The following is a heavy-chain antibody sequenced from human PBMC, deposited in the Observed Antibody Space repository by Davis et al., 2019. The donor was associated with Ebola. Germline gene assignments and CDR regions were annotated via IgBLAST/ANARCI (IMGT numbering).Heavy chain of an antibody. J-gene: IGHJ6*02. CDR3: ARERGDGYNSNYYYYYGMDV. CDR1: GGSFSSYY. D-gene: IGHD5-24*01. Sequence: MPSETLSLTCAVYGGSFSSYYWSWIRQPPGKGLEWIGYIYYSGSTNYNPSLKSRVTISVDTSKNQFSLKLSSVTAADTAVYYCARERGDGYNSNYYYYYGMDVWGQGTTVTVSS. CDR2: IYYSGST. V-gene: IGHV4-59*12.